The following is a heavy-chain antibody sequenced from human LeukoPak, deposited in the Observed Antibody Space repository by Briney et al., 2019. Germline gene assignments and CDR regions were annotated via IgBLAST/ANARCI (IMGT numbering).Heavy chain of an antibody. J-gene: IGHJ3*01. CDR3: ARGTTHSSSWLGAY. Sequence: GASVKVSCEASGYTFTSYGISWVRQAPGQGLEWMGWISAYNGNTNYAQKLQGRVTMTTDTSTSTAYMELRSLRSDDTAVYYCARGTTHSSSWLGAYWGQGTMVTVSS. CDR1: GYTFTSYG. D-gene: IGHD6-13*01. CDR2: ISAYNGNT. V-gene: IGHV1-18*01.